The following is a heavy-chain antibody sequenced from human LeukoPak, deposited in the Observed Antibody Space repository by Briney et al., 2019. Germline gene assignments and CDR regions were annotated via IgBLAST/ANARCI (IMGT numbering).Heavy chain of an antibody. CDR3: ARTGSSWYGYYYYGMDV. Sequence: ASVKVSCKDSGYTFTSYDINWVRQATGQGLEWMGWMNPNSGDTGYAQKFQGRVTMTRNTSISTAYMELSSLRSEDTAVYYCARTGSSWYGYYYYGMDVWGQGTTVTVSS. D-gene: IGHD6-13*01. V-gene: IGHV1-8*01. CDR2: MNPNSGDT. CDR1: GYTFTSYD. J-gene: IGHJ6*02.